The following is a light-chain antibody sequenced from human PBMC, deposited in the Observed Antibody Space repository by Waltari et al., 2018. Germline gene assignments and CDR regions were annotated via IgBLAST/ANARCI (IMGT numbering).Light chain of an antibody. V-gene: IGKV1-39*01. J-gene: IGKJ5*01. CDR2: AAA. CDR1: QSISSY. Sequence: DIQMTQSPSSLSASVGDRVTITCRASQSISSYLNWYQQKPGKAPELLIYAAASLQSGVLSRFSGSGSGTDFTLTISSLQPEDFATYYCQQSYSTPPITFGQGTRLEIK. CDR3: QQSYSTPPIT.